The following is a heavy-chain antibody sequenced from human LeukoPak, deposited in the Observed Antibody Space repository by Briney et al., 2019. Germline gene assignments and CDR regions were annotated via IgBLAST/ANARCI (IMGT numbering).Heavy chain of an antibody. CDR3: ARRVPDDAIDY. Sequence: PSETLSLTCTVSGGSISSSSYYWGWIRQPPGKGLEWIGSIYYSGSTYYNPSLKSRVTISVDTSKNQFSLKLSSVTAADTAVYYCARRVPDDAIDYWGQGTLVTVSS. CDR2: IYYSGST. D-gene: IGHD1-1*01. CDR1: GGSISSSSYY. V-gene: IGHV4-39*01. J-gene: IGHJ4*02.